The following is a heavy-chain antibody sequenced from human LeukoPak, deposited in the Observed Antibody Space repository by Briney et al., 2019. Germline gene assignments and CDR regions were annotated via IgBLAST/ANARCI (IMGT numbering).Heavy chain of an antibody. CDR2: INHSGNA. V-gene: IGHV4-34*01. CDR3: ARGQGTVTTH. D-gene: IGHD4-17*01. Sequence: SETLSLTCAVSGGSFSGYYWTWIRQPPGKGLEWIGEINHSGNANYNPSLKSRVTISLDMSENHFSLKLTSVTAADTAVYYCARGQGTVTTHWGQGALVTVSS. J-gene: IGHJ4*02. CDR1: GGSFSGYY.